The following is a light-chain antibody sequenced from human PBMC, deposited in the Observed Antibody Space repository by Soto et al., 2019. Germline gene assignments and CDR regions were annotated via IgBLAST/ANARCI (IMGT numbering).Light chain of an antibody. J-gene: IGKJ3*01. CDR1: QSVGRN. CDR3: QEYSKWPLFT. CDR2: AAS. Sequence: EIVVTQSPGILSVSPGDRATLSCRASQSVGRNLAWYQQKPGQAPTLLIYAASTRATGLPARLSGSGSGTDFTLTISSLQSEDFAVYYCQEYSKWPLFTFGPGTRVDIK. V-gene: IGKV3-15*01.